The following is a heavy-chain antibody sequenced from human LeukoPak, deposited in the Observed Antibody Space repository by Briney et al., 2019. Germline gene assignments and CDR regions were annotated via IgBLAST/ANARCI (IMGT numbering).Heavy chain of an antibody. Sequence: PSETLSLTCTVSGGSISSYYWSWIRQPPGKGLEWIGYIYYSGSTNYSPSLRSRVTISVDTSKNQFSLKLSSVTAADTAVYYCARERIAAFLFDYWGQGTLVTVSS. J-gene: IGHJ4*02. D-gene: IGHD6-13*01. CDR3: ARERIAAFLFDY. CDR2: IYYSGST. CDR1: GGSISSYY. V-gene: IGHV4-59*01.